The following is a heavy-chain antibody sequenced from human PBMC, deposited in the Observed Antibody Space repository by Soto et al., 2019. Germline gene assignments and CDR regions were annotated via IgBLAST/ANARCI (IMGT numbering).Heavy chain of an antibody. CDR3: ARGSLGPDF. J-gene: IGHJ4*02. V-gene: IGHV4-4*07. CDR1: SGSISNYY. Sequence: PEPLSLTCTVSSGSISNYYWSWIRQPAGKGLEWIGRIFPTGITDYNPSLKSRVTMSFDTSKNQFSLKLNSVTAADTAVYYCARGSLGPDFWGQGTLVTVSS. D-gene: IGHD1-26*01. CDR2: IFPTGIT.